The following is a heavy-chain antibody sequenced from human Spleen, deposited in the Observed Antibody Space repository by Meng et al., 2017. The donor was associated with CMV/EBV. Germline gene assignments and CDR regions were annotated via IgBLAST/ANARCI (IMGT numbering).Heavy chain of an antibody. V-gene: IGHV1-2*02. J-gene: IGHJ6*02. D-gene: IGHD1-26*01. CDR3: ARAQLPAHVGSCRYYYYYAMDV. CDR1: GYTFTGYY. CDR2: INPNSGGT. Sequence: ASVKVSCKASGYTFTGYYVHWVRQAPGQGLEWMGWINPNSGGTNYAQRFQGRVTVTRDTSINTAYMELTRLTSDDTAVYYCARAQLPAHVGSCRYYYYYAMDVWGQGTTVTVSS.